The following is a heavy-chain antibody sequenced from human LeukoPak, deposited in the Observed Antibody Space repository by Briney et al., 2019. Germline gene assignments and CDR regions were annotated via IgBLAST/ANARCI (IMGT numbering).Heavy chain of an antibody. V-gene: IGHV3-23*01. CDR1: GFTFSSYA. CDR3: AKIKTIFGVVTRWYFDY. D-gene: IGHD3-3*01. CDR2: ISGSGGST. J-gene: IGHJ4*02. Sequence: GGSLRLSCAASGFTFSSYAMSWVRQAPGKGLEWVSGISGSGGSTYYADSVKGRFTISRDNSKNTLFLQMNSLRGEDTAVYYCAKIKTIFGVVTRWYFDYWGQGTLVTVSS.